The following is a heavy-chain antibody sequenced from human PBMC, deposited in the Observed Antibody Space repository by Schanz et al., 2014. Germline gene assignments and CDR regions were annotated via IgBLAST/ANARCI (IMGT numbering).Heavy chain of an antibody. CDR3: AKSLESCPGGRCSRGYFDY. V-gene: IGHV3-64*04. J-gene: IGHJ4*02. CDR1: GFTFSIYA. Sequence: VQLLESGGGLVQPGGSLRLSCSASGFTFSIYAMHWVRQAPGKGLEYVSAISHDGYSTYYADSVKGRFTISRDNSKNTLYLQMNSLRAEDTAVYYCAKSLESCPGGRCSRGYFDYWGQGTLVTVSS. D-gene: IGHD2-8*02. CDR2: ISHDGYST.